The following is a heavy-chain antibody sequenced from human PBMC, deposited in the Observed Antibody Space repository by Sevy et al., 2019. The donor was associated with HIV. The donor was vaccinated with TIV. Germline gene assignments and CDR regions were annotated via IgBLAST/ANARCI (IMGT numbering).Heavy chain of an antibody. CDR2: IYYSGTT. Sequence: SETLSLTCTVSGGSINRFHWSWIRQTPGKGLEWIGYIYYSGTTKHNASLKSRVTLSIDTSNNQFSLRVRPVTAADTAVYFCARGGAGFGSGSDAPFDVWGRGVLVTVSS. CDR3: ARGGAGFGSGSDAPFDV. J-gene: IGHJ4*02. D-gene: IGHD3-10*01. CDR1: GGSINRFH. V-gene: IGHV4-59*12.